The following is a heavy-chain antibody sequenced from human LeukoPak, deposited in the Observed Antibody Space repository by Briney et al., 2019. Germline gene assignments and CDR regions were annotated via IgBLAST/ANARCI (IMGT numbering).Heavy chain of an antibody. Sequence: SGGSLRLSCAASGFSFSSYSMKWVRQAPGKGLEWVSSISSSSNYIYYADSVKGRFTISRDNAKNSLYLQMNSLRAEDTAVYYCARRDYDYVWGSYGWFDPWGQGTLVTVSS. J-gene: IGHJ5*02. CDR3: ARRDYDYVWGSYGWFDP. CDR2: ISSSSNYI. CDR1: GFSFSSYS. V-gene: IGHV3-21*01. D-gene: IGHD3-16*01.